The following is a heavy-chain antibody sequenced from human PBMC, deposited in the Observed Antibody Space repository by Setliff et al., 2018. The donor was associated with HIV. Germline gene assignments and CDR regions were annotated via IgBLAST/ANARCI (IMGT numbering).Heavy chain of an antibody. V-gene: IGHV4-59*11. CDR3: ARVSCNSTSCYRRNAFDV. CDR1: GASMRGHY. D-gene: IGHD2-2*01. Sequence: SETLSLTCTVSGASMRGHYWNWVRQPPGKGLEWIGYIYDSGSTNYNPSLKSRVTISVDTSRNQFSLNLSSMTAADTAVYYCARVSCNSTSCYRRNAFDVWGQGTMVTVSS. J-gene: IGHJ3*01. CDR2: IYDSGST.